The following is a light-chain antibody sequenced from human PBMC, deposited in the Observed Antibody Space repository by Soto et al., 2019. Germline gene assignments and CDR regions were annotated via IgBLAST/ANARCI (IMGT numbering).Light chain of an antibody. V-gene: IGKV1-5*03. CDR3: QQYNNYSWT. Sequence: DIQMTQSPSTPSASVGDRVTITCRASQSISNWLAWYQQKPGKAPKLLIYKASSLESGVPSRFSGSGSGTEFTLTISSLQPDDFATYYCQQYNNYSWTFGRGTKVDIK. J-gene: IGKJ1*01. CDR1: QSISNW. CDR2: KAS.